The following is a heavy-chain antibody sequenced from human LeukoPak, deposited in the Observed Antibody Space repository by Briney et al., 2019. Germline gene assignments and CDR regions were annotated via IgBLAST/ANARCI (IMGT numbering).Heavy chain of an antibody. CDR2: INGDGTIT. V-gene: IGHV3-74*01. D-gene: IGHD2-2*01. CDR1: GFTFNNYW. CDR3: VVPWGF. Sequence: GGSLRLSCKVSGFTFNNYWMHWVRQAPGKGLVWVSRINGDGTITTYADSVRGRFAISRDNAKNTLYLQMNSLRPEDTAVYYCVVPWGFWGRGTLVTVSS. J-gene: IGHJ4*02.